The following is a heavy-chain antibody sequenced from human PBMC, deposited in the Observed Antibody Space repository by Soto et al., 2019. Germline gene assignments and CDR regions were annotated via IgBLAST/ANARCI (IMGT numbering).Heavy chain of an antibody. CDR3: ATNSSGWSYFDY. J-gene: IGHJ4*02. V-gene: IGHV3-23*01. CDR1: GFTFSSYA. CDR2: ISGSGGST. Sequence: GGSLRLSCAASGFTFSSYAMNWVRQSPGKGLEWVSTISGSGGSTYYADSVKGRFTISRDNSRNTLYLQMNSLRADDTAVYYCATNSSGWSYFDYWGQGTLVTVSS. D-gene: IGHD6-19*01.